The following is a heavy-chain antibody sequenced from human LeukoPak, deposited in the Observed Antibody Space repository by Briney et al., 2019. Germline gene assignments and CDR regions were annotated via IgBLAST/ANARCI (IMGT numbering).Heavy chain of an antibody. Sequence: SDTLSLPCAVSGGPISSGGYSWSWIRQPPGRGLEWIGYIYHSGSTYYNPSLKSRLTISVDRSKTQFSLKMSSVTAADTAVYYCARDPGYCSGGSCNYYYGMDVWGKGTTVTVSS. D-gene: IGHD2-15*01. V-gene: IGHV4-30-2*01. CDR1: GGPISSGGYS. CDR3: ARDPGYCSGGSCNYYYGMDV. J-gene: IGHJ6*04. CDR2: IYHSGST.